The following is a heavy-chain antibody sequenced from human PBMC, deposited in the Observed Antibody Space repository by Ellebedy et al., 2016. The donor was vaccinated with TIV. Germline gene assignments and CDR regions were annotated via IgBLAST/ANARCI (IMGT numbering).Heavy chain of an antibody. D-gene: IGHD1-1*01. V-gene: IGHV5-51*01. CDR3: ARFPSENWNLLDY. CDR2: IYPSDSDT. Sequence: PGGSLRLSCKGSGYVFSTYWIGWVRQMPGKGLEWMGIIYPSDSDTRYSPSFQGHVTISADKSSRTAHLQWSSLKASDTAMYYCARFPSENWNLLDYWGQGTLVTVSS. J-gene: IGHJ4*02. CDR1: GYVFSTYW.